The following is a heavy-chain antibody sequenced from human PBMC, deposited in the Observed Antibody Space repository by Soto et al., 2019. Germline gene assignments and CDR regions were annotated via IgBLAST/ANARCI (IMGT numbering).Heavy chain of an antibody. CDR3: ARGSGNYYYYYYMDV. Sequence: SETLSLTCAVYGGSFGGYYWSWIRQPPGKGLEWIGEINHSGSTNYNPSLKSRVTILVDTSKNQFSLKLSSVTAADTAVYYCARGSGNYYYYYYMDVWGKGTTVTVSS. J-gene: IGHJ6*03. V-gene: IGHV4-34*01. D-gene: IGHD1-26*01. CDR2: INHSGST. CDR1: GGSFGGYY.